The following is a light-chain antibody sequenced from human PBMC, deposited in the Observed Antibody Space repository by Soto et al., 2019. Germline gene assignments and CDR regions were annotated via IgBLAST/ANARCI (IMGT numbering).Light chain of an antibody. V-gene: IGKV3-20*01. Sequence: EIGLTQSPVTLSLSPGERATLSCRASQRITNSFLAWFQQKPGLAPRLLIYGASTRASGIPDRFSGSGSGPDFVLTISRLEPDYFAMYYCQQYGRSPFTFGQGTRLQIK. J-gene: IGKJ2*01. CDR1: QRITNSF. CDR3: QQYGRSPFT. CDR2: GAS.